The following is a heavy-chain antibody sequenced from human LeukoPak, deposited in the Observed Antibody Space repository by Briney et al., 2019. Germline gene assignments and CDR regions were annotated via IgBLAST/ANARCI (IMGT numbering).Heavy chain of an antibody. Sequence: GGSLRLSCAGSGCTFSTHSMHWVRQAPGKGLEWVAIITYDGGIKYYADSVKGRFTIARDNSKNTLYLQMNSLRIEDTAVYYCARRVEGRGSYHNYAMDVWGQGATVTVSS. CDR3: ARRVEGRGSYHNYAMDV. D-gene: IGHD3-10*01. V-gene: IGHV3-30-3*01. CDR2: ITYDGGIK. CDR1: GCTFSTHS. J-gene: IGHJ6*02.